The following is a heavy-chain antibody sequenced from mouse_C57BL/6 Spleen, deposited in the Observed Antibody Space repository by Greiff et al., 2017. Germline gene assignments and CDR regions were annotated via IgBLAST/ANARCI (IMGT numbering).Heavy chain of an antibody. J-gene: IGHJ3*01. CDR1: GFTFSDYY. Sequence: EVMLVESGGGLVPPGGSLQLFCAASGFTFSDYYMYWVRQTPEKRLEWVAYISNGGGSTYYPDTVKGRFTISRDNAKNTLYLQMSRLKSEDTAMYYCARHGANCDGGFAYWGQGTLVTVSA. D-gene: IGHD4-1*01. CDR3: ARHGANCDGGFAY. CDR2: ISNGGGST. V-gene: IGHV5-12*01.